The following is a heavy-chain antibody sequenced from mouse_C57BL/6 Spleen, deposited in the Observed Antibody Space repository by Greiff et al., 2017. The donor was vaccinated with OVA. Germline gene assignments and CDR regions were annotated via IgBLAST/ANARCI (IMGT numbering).Heavy chain of an antibody. D-gene: IGHD2-2*01. J-gene: IGHJ3*01. CDR3: AKDGYGFAY. CDR2: IWSGGST. V-gene: IGHV2-4*01. CDR1: GFSLTSYG. Sequence: VKVVESGPGLVQPSQSLSITCTVSGFSLTSYGVHWVRQPPGKGLEWLGVIWSGGSTDYNAAFISRLSISKDNSKSQVFFKMNSLQADDTAIYYCAKDGYGFAYWGQGTLVTVSA.